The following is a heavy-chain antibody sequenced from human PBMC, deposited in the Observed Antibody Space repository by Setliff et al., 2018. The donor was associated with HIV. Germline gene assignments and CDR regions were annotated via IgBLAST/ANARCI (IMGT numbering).Heavy chain of an antibody. CDR2: INAGNGNT. CDR1: GYTFTSYA. Sequence: ASVKVSCKASGYTFTSYAMHWVRQAPGQRLEWMGWINAGNGNTKYSQTFQGRVTMTRDTSTSTVYMELSSLRSDDTAVYYCARLRPTAFFDYWGQGTLVTVSS. J-gene: IGHJ4*02. V-gene: IGHV1-3*01. CDR3: ARLRPTAFFDY. D-gene: IGHD3-3*01.